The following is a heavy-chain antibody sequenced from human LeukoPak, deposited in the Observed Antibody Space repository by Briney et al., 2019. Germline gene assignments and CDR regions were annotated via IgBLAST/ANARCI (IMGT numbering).Heavy chain of an antibody. CDR2: INTNTGNP. D-gene: IGHD6-19*01. CDR1: GYTFTSYA. J-gene: IGHJ5*02. CDR3: ARRTYSSGWYGTKNNWFDP. V-gene: IGHV7-4-1*02. Sequence: ASVKVSCKASGYTFTSYAMNWVRQAPGQGLEWMGWINTNTGNPTYARGFTGRFVFSLDTSVSTAYLQISSLKAEDTAVYYCARRTYSSGWYGTKNNWFDPWGQGTLVTVSS.